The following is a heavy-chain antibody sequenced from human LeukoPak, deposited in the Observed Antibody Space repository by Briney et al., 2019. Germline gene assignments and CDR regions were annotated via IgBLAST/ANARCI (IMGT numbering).Heavy chain of an antibody. CDR1: GYTFTSYY. J-gene: IGHJ3*02. CDR3: ARDWAGITGTTWDAFDI. CDR2: INPSGGST. D-gene: IGHD1-20*01. Sequence: VASVKVSCKASGYTFTSYYMHWVRQAPGQGLEWMGIINPSGGSTSYAQKFQGRVTMTRDTSTSTVYMELSSLISEDTAVYYCARDWAGITGTTWDAFDIWGQGTMVTVSS. V-gene: IGHV1-46*01.